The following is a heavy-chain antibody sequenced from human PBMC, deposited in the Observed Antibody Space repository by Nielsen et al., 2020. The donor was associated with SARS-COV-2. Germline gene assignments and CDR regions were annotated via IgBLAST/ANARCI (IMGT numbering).Heavy chain of an antibody. CDR1: GGSFSGYY. D-gene: IGHD3-10*01. CDR3: ARDPFYGSGSYYSGVDY. CDR2: INHSGST. J-gene: IGHJ4*02. V-gene: IGHV4-34*01. Sequence: SETLSLTCAVYGGSFSGYYWSWIRQPPGKGLEWIGEINHSGSTNYIPSLKSRVTISVDTSKNQFSLKLSSVTAADTAVYYCARDPFYGSGSYYSGVDYWGQGTLVTVSS.